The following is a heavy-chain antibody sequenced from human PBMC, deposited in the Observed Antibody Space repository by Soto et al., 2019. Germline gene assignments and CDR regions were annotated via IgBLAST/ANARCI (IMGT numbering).Heavy chain of an antibody. D-gene: IGHD6-13*01. Sequence: PSETLSLTCTVSGGSIRSYYWSWIRPPPGKGLEWIAYIYYSGSTKYNPSLKSRVTISVDTSKNQVSLKLRSVTAADTAVYYCARDVYSGSWYVADWGQGTLVTVSS. V-gene: IGHV4-59*01. J-gene: IGHJ4*02. CDR1: GGSIRSYY. CDR3: ARDVYSGSWYVAD. CDR2: IYYSGST.